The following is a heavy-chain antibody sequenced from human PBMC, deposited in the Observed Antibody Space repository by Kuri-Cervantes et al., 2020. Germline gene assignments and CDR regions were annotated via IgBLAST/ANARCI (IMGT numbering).Heavy chain of an antibody. V-gene: IGHV3-30-3*01. CDR3: ARDLDY. J-gene: IGHJ4*02. CDR2: ISYDGSNK. CDR1: GFTFSSYA. Sequence: GGSLRLSCAASGFTFSSYAMHWVRQAPGKGLEWVAVISYDGSNKYYADSVKGQFTISRDNSKNTLYLQMNSLRAEDTAVYYCARDLDYWGQGTLVTVSS.